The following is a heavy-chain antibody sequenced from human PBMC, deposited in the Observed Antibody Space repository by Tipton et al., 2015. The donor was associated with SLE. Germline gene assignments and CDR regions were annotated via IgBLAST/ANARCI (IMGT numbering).Heavy chain of an antibody. D-gene: IGHD3-22*01. CDR1: GFTFGSYA. V-gene: IGHV3-48*01. Sequence: SLRLSCAASGFTFGSYAMNWVRQAPGKGLEWVSYISSSGSTIYYADSVKGRFTISRDNSKNTLYLQMNSLRAEDTAVYYCAATYYDSSGSQLDYWGQGTLVTVSS. J-gene: IGHJ4*01. CDR2: ISSSGSTI. CDR3: AATYYDSSGSQLDY.